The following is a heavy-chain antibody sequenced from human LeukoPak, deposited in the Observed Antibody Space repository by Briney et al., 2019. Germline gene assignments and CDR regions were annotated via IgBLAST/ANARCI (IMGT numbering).Heavy chain of an antibody. CDR1: GGSISSSSYY. D-gene: IGHD3-10*01. V-gene: IGHV4-39*01. CDR3: ARQYYGSGSYGSYYYYYMDV. J-gene: IGHJ6*03. Sequence: PSETLSLTCTVSGGSISSSSYYWGWIRQPPGKGLEWIGSIYYSGSTYYNPSPKSRVTISVDTSKNQFSLKLSSVTAADTAVYYCARQYYGSGSYGSYYYYYMDVWGKGTTVTVSS. CDR2: IYYSGST.